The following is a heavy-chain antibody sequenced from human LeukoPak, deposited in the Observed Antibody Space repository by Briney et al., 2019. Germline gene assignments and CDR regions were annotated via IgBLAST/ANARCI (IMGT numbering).Heavy chain of an antibody. Sequence: SETLSLTCAVYGGSFSGYYWTWIRQPPGKGLEWIGEINHIGSTNYNPSLKSRVTVSVDTSKNQFSLKLSSVTAADTAVYYCARDDSSGYTFDYWGQGTLVTVSS. CDR2: INHIGST. CDR3: ARDDSSGYTFDY. CDR1: GGSFSGYY. V-gene: IGHV4-34*01. J-gene: IGHJ4*02. D-gene: IGHD3-22*01.